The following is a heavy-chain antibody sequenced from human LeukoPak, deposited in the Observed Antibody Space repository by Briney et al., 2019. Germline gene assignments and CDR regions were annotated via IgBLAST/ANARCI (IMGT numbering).Heavy chain of an antibody. V-gene: IGHV1-2*02. CDR2: INPNSGGT. D-gene: IGHD2-2*01. Sequence: ASVKVSCKASGYTFTGYYMHWVRQAPGQGLERMGWINPNSGGTNYAQKFQGRVTMTRDTSISTAYMELSRLRSDDTAVYYCARDSGLIPAANAFDIWGQGTMVTVSS. CDR3: ARDSGLIPAANAFDI. J-gene: IGHJ3*02. CDR1: GYTFTGYY.